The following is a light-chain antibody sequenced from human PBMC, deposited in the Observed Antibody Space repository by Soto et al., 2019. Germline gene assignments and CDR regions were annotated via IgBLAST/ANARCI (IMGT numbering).Light chain of an antibody. CDR1: QSISSY. CDR3: QQVNVYPST. J-gene: IGKJ4*01. CDR2: AAS. Sequence: DIQITQSPSTLSASVGDRVTITWRASQSISSYLNWYQQKPGKAPKLLIYAASSLQSGVPSRFSGVGSGTDFTLPLSRLQPEDFSTYYCQQVNVYPSTFGGGTKVDIK. V-gene: IGKV1-39*01.